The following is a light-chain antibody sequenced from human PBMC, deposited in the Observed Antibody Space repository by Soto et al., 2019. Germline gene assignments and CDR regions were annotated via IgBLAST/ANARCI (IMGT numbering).Light chain of an antibody. J-gene: IGLJ2*01. V-gene: IGLV1-40*01. CDR2: SNN. CDR1: SSNIGAGYD. Sequence: QLVLTQPPSVSGAPGQRVTISCTGSSSNIGAGYDVHWYQQLPGTAPKLLMHSNNLRPSGVPERISGSKSGTSASLAISGLRSEDEAVYYCASWDDRLGAVIFGGGTKLTVL. CDR3: ASWDDRLGAVI.